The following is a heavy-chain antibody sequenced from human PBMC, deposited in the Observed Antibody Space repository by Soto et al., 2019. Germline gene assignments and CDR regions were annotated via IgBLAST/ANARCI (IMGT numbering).Heavy chain of an antibody. D-gene: IGHD4-4*01. CDR1: EHSFTGYY. Sequence: ASVKVSCKASEHSFTGYYIHWVRQAPGQGLEWMGWINPNSGGTNYAQNFQGRVTMTRDTSVSTAYMELTRLRSDDTAVYYCARGGSNDYMEYYYGMDVWGQGTTVTVSS. V-gene: IGHV1-2*02. CDR2: INPNSGGT. CDR3: ARGGSNDYMEYYYGMDV. J-gene: IGHJ6*02.